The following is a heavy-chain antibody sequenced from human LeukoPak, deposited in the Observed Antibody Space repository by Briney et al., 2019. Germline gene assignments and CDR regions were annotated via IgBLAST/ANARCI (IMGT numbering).Heavy chain of an antibody. V-gene: IGHV4-59*08. J-gene: IGHJ5*02. CDR3: ARLVWSGYPDWFDP. D-gene: IGHD3-3*01. Sequence: SETLSLTCTVSGGSISNYYWSCIRQPPGKGLEWIGYMYYRGSTKYNPFLKSRVTISVDTSKNQFSLRLTSVTAADTAVYYCARLVWSGYPDWFDPWGQGTLVTVSS. CDR1: GGSISNYY. CDR2: MYYRGST.